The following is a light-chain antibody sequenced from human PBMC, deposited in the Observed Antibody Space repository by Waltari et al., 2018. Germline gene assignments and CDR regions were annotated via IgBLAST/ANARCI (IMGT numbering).Light chain of an antibody. CDR1: QSVSRS. J-gene: IGKJ1*01. Sequence: IVLTQSPGTLSLSPGERATLSCRASQSVSRSLAWYQQKPGQAPSLLIYAASTRATRIPDRFSGSGSGTDFSLTISRLEPEDFAVYYCQHYVRLPATFGQGTKVEIK. V-gene: IGKV3-20*01. CDR2: AAS. CDR3: QHYVRLPAT.